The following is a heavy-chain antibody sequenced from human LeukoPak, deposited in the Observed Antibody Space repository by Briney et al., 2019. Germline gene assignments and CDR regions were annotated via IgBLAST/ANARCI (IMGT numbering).Heavy chain of an antibody. V-gene: IGHV3-23*01. CDR3: AKVPLGYYYDSSGYYYDY. D-gene: IGHD3-22*01. Sequence: GGSLRLSCAASGFTFSSYAMSWVRQAPGKVLEWVSAISGSGGSTYYADSVKGRLTISRDNSKNTLYLQMNSLRAEDTAVYYCAKVPLGYYYDSSGYYYDYWGQGTLVTVSS. CDR1: GFTFSSYA. J-gene: IGHJ4*02. CDR2: ISGSGGST.